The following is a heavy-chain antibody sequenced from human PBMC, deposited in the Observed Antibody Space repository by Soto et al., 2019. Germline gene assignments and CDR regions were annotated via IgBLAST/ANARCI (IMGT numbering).Heavy chain of an antibody. CDR2: TYRDDDN. CDR1: GFSLTTNGVG. D-gene: IGHD1-26*01. Sequence: QITLKESGPTLVKPTQTLTLTCTVSGFSLTTNGVGVGWFRQPPGKALEWLALTYRDDDNRYRPSLQSRITVTRDNTKNQVVLTMTNTDPVDTATYYCAHTVARAAYWETFDYWGQGTLAPVSS. V-gene: IGHV2-5*02. CDR3: AHTVARAAYWETFDY. J-gene: IGHJ4*02.